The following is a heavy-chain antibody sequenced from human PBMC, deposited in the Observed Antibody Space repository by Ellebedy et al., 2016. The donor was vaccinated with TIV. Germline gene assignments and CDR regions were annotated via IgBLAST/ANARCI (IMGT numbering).Heavy chain of an antibody. CDR2: INHSGST. J-gene: IGHJ4*02. CDR3: ARLRDGDFVDY. V-gene: IGHV4-34*01. D-gene: IGHD4-17*01. Sequence: MPSETLSLTCAVYGGSFSGYSWSWIRQPPGKGLEWIGEINHSGSTNYNPSLKSRVTISVDTSKNQFSLKLSSVTAADTAVYYCARLRDGDFVDYWGQGTLVTVSS. CDR1: GGSFSGYS.